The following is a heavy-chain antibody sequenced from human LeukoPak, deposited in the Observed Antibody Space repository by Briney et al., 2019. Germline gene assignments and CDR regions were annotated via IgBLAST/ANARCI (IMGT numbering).Heavy chain of an antibody. CDR2: INSDGSST. V-gene: IGHV3-74*01. CDR3: ARGYYFDY. J-gene: IGHJ4*02. Sequence: QPGGSLRLSCAASEFTFSSYWMHWVRQAPAKWLVCVSRINSDGSSTSYADSVKGRFTISRDNAKNTLYLQVNSLRAEDTAVYYCARGYYFDYWGQGTLVTVSS. CDR1: EFTFSSYW.